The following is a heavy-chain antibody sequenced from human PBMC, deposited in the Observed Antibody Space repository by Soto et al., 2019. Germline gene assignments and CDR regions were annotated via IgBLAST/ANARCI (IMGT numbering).Heavy chain of an antibody. CDR3: ARKLAYQGATYGMDV. J-gene: IGHJ6*02. V-gene: IGHV1-69*02. CDR2: IIPILGIA. Sequence: QVQLVQSGAEVKKPGSSVKVSCKASGGTFSSYTISWVRQAPGQRLEWMGRIIPILGIANYAQKFQGRVTITADKSTSTAYMELSSLRSEDTAVYYCARKLAYQGATYGMDVWGQGTTVTVSS. D-gene: IGHD6-13*01. CDR1: GGTFSSYT.